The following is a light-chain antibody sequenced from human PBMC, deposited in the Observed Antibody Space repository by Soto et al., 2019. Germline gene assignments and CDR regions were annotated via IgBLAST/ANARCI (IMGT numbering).Light chain of an antibody. V-gene: IGLV2-14*01. J-gene: IGLJ1*01. CDR2: DVS. CDR1: SSDVGGYKY. CDR3: SSYTSSSLYV. Sequence: QSALTQPASVSGSPGQSITISCTGTSSDVGGYKYASWYQQHPGKAPKLMIYDVSNRPSGVSNRFSGSKSGNTASLTISGLQAEDEADYYCSSYTSSSLYVFGTGTKLTVL.